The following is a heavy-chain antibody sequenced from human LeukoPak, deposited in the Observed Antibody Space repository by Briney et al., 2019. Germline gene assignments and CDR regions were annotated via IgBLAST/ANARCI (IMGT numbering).Heavy chain of an antibody. Sequence: SQTLSLTCTVSGGSISSGSHYWSWIRQPAGKGLEWIGRIYTSGSTNYNPSLKSRVTIAVDTSKNQFSLKLSSVTAADTAMYYCARHQYYYGSGSGGDYMDVWDKGTTVTVSS. D-gene: IGHD3-10*01. CDR2: IYTSGST. CDR1: GGSISSGSHY. V-gene: IGHV4-61*02. J-gene: IGHJ6*03. CDR3: ARHQYYYGSGSGGDYMDV.